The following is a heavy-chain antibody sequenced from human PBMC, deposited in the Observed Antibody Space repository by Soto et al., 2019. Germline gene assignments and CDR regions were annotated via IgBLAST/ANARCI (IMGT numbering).Heavy chain of an antibody. CDR3: IVVPAAPFDY. V-gene: IGHV1-18*01. Sequence: ASGKVSCKASGYTFPSSGISWVRQAPGQGLEWMGWISAYNGNTNYAQKPQGRVTMTTDTSTSTAYMVLRSLRSDDTAVYYCIVVPAAPFDYWGQGTLVTVSS. J-gene: IGHJ4*02. D-gene: IGHD2-2*01. CDR1: GYTFPSSG. CDR2: ISAYNGNT.